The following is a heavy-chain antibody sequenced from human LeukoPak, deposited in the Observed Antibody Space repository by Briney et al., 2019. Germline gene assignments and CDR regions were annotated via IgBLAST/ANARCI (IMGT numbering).Heavy chain of an antibody. CDR3: ARGDYGDYEVHYYYYYMDV. CDR1: GFTFSSYW. J-gene: IGHJ6*03. CDR2: VKQNGNEK. D-gene: IGHD4-17*01. Sequence: GGSLRLSCAASGFTFSSYWMSWVRQAPGKGLEWVANVKQNGNEKNYVDSVKGRFTISRDNAKNSLFLQMNSLRAEDTAVYYCARGDYGDYEVHYYYYYMDVWGKGTTVTISS. V-gene: IGHV3-7*01.